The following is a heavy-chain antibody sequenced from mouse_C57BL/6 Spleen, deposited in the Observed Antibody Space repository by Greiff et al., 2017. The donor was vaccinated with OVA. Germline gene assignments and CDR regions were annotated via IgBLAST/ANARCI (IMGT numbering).Heavy chain of an antibody. Sequence: ESGPGTLQPSQTLGLPCSFSGFSLSPSNLGIGWIRHPSGKGLEWLAPFWWNDDKYYNPTLKSRLTISKDTSNNQVFLKITSVDTADTATYYCAQIGIYYDYDGFAYWGQGTLVTVSA. J-gene: IGHJ3*01. CDR2: FWWNDDK. CDR3: AQIGIYYDYDGFAY. CDR1: GFSLSPSNLG. D-gene: IGHD2-4*01. V-gene: IGHV8-5*01.